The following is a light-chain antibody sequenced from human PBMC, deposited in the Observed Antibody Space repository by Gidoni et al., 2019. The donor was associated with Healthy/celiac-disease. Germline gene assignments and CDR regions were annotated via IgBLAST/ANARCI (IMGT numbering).Light chain of an antibody. V-gene: IGLV6-57*01. CDR1: SGSIASNY. CDR3: QSYDSSNQNVV. Sequence: FMLTPPHSVSESPGKTVTISCTRSSGSIASNYVQWYQQRPGSSPTTVIYEDNQRPSGVPDRFSGSIDSSSNSASLTISGLKTEDEAYYYCQSYDSSNQNVVFGGGTKLTVL. J-gene: IGLJ2*01. CDR2: EDN.